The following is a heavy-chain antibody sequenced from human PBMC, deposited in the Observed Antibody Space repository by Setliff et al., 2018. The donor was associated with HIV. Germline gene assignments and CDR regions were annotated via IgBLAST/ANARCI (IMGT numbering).Heavy chain of an antibody. J-gene: IGHJ4*02. CDR2: VSSIGNT. CDR1: GISINGYY. V-gene: IGHV4-4*08. Sequence: SETLSLTCSVSGISINGYYWSWIRQSPRTRLEWIGYVSSIGNTNYNPSLKSRVTISVDTSKNQFSLRLNSVTAADTAVYFCARTRAPYFFDFWGQGAQVTVS. D-gene: IGHD1-26*01. CDR3: ARTRAPYFFDF.